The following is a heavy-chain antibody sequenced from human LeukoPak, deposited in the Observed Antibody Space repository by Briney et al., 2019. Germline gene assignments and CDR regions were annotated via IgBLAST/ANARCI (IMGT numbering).Heavy chain of an antibody. CDR2: IYYSGTT. J-gene: IGHJ4*02. V-gene: IGHV4-59*01. D-gene: IGHD1-26*01. CDR3: ARVSNSGTYYFLDC. CDR1: GGSISSYY. Sequence: PSETLSLTCTVSGGSISSYYWSWIRQPPGKGLQWIGYIYYSGTTNYNPSLKSRVTMSVDTSKNQFSLNLSSVTAADTAVYYCARVSNSGTYYFLDCWGQGTLVTVSS.